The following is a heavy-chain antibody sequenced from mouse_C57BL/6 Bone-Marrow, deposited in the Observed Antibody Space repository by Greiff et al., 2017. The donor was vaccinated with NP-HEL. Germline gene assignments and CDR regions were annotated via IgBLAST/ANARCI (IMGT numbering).Heavy chain of an antibody. CDR2: IDPSDSYT. CDR3: ASGTTVVDY. CDR1: GYTFTSYW. Sequence: QVQLQQPGAELVKPGASVKLSCKASGYTFTSYWMQWVKQRPGQGLEWIGEIDPSDSYTNYNQKFKGKATLTVDTPSSTAYMQLSSLTSEDSAVYYCASGTTVVDYWGQGTTLTVSS. D-gene: IGHD1-1*01. V-gene: IGHV1-50*01. J-gene: IGHJ2*01.